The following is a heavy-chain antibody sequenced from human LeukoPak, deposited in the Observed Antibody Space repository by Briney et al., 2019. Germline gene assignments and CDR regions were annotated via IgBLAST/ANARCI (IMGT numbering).Heavy chain of an antibody. D-gene: IGHD1-26*01. J-gene: IGHJ4*02. CDR3: ASLYDIVGTTVDY. CDR2: IDPNTGGT. V-gene: IGHV1-2*06. CDR1: GYTFTNYY. Sequence: ASVKVSCKTSGYTFTNYYIHWVRQAPGQGLEWMGRIDPNTGGTKSAKNFQGRVTMTRDTSISTAYMALSGLRSDDTAVYYCASLYDIVGTTVDYWGQGALATVSS.